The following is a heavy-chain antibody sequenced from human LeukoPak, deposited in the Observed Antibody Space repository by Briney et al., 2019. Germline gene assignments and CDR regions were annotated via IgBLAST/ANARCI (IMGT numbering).Heavy chain of an antibody. CDR2: ISGSGGST. D-gene: IGHD5-18*01. CDR3: AKDFEDTAMVIREPDDY. J-gene: IGHJ4*02. V-gene: IGHV3-23*01. Sequence: GGSLRLFCAASGFTFSSYAMSWVRQAPGKGLEWVSAISGSGGSTYYADSVKGRFTISRDNSKNTLYLQMNSRRAEDTAVYYCAKDFEDTAMVIREPDDYWGQGTLVTVSS. CDR1: GFTFSSYA.